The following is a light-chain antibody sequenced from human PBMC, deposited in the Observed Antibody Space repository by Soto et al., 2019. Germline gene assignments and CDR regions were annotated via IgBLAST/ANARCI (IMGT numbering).Light chain of an antibody. CDR3: AAWDDSLNGFYV. V-gene: IGLV1-44*01. Sequence: QSVLTQPPSASGTPGQRVTISCSGSSSNIESNTVNWYQQLPGTAPKLLIYSNNQRPSGVPDRFSGSKSGTSASLAISGLQSEDEADYYRAAWDDSLNGFYVFGTGTKVTVL. CDR1: SSNIESNT. J-gene: IGLJ1*01. CDR2: SNN.